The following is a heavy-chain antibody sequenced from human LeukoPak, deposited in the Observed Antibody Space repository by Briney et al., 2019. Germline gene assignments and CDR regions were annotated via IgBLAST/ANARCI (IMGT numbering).Heavy chain of an antibody. Sequence: PSETLSLTCGVSGHSFSSDSFWGWILQPPGQGLEWIGSIHERGSTFYNPSLKSRVTISIDTSKNQFSLNVNSVTAADTAVYYCARASRPSNSWFDPWGQGTVVTVSS. J-gene: IGHJ5*02. D-gene: IGHD6-6*01. CDR3: ARASRPSNSWFDP. CDR1: GHSFSSDSF. V-gene: IGHV4-38-2*01. CDR2: IHERGST.